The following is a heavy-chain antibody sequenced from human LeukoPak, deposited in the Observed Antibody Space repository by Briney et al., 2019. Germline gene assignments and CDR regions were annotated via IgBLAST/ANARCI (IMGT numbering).Heavy chain of an antibody. D-gene: IGHD3-3*01. V-gene: IGHV5-51*01. J-gene: IGHJ3*02. CDR2: IYPGDSDT. CDR1: GYSFTSYW. CDR3: ARHSQNYDFWSGYQLEAFDI. Sequence: GESLKISCKGSGYSFTSYWIGWVRQMPGKGLEWMGIIYPGDSDTRYSPSFQGQVTISADKSISTAYLQWSSLKASDTAMYYCARHSQNYDFWSGYQLEAFDIWGQGTMVTVSS.